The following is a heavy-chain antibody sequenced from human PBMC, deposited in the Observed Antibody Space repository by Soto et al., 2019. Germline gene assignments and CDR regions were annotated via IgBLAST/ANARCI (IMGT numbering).Heavy chain of an antibody. Sequence: PGGSLRLSCAASGFTFSSYAMHWVRQAPGKGLEWVAVISYDGSNKYYADSVKGRFTISRDNSKNTLYLQMNSLRAEDTAVYYFARGDYDYVWGSYRYSSAPFDYWGQGTLVTVSS. V-gene: IGHV3-30-3*01. CDR2: ISYDGSNK. D-gene: IGHD3-16*02. CDR1: GFTFSSYA. J-gene: IGHJ4*02. CDR3: ARGDYDYVWGSYRYSSAPFDY.